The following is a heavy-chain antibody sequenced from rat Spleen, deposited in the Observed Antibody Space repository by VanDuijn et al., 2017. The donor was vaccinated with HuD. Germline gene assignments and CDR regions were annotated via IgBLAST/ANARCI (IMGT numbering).Heavy chain of an antibody. Sequence: EVQLQESGPGLVKPSQSLSLTCSVTGYSITSNYWGWIRKFPGNKMEWIGHISYSGSTSYNPSLKSRISITRDTSKNQFFLQLNSVTTEDTATYYCARYYYDGTYYLYVMDAWGQGASVTVSS. CDR2: ISYSGST. CDR3: ARYYYDGTYYLYVMDA. D-gene: IGHD1-12*02. CDR1: GYSITSNY. V-gene: IGHV3-1*01. J-gene: IGHJ4*01.